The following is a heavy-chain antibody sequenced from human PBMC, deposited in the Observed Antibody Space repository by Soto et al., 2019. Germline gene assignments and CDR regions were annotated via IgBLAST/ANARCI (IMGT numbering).Heavy chain of an antibody. J-gene: IGHJ5*02. D-gene: IGHD3-9*01. CDR3: ARLLRYFDWLFGGGFDP. Sequence: SETLSLTCTVSGGSVSSGSYYWSWIRQPPGKGLEWIGYIYYSGSTNYNPSLKSRVTISVDTSKNQFSLKLSSVTAADTAVYYCARLLRYFDWLFGGGFDPWGQGTLVTVSS. CDR1: GGSVSSGSYY. CDR2: IYYSGST. V-gene: IGHV4-61*01.